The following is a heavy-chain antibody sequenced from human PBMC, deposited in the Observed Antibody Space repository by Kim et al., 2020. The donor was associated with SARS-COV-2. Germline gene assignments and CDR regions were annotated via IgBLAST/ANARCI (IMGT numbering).Heavy chain of an antibody. D-gene: IGHD3-22*01. CDR3: VKGELTMIVVVTASIDY. Sequence: VKGRFTISRDNSKNTLYLQMSSLRAEDTAVYYCVKGELTMIVVVTASIDYWGQGTLVTVSS. V-gene: IGHV3-64D*09. J-gene: IGHJ4*02.